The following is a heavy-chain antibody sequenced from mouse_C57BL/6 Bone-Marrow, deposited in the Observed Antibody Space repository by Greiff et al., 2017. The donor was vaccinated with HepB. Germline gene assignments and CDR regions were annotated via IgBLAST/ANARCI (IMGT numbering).Heavy chain of an antibody. CDR3: ARWMAAQARDYAMDY. Sequence: VQLQQSGPELVKPGASVKISCKASGYAFSSSWMNWVKQRPGKGLEWIGRIYPGDGDTNYNGKFKGKATLTADKSSSTAYMQLSSLTSEDSAVYFCARWMAAQARDYAMDYWGQGTSVTVSS. V-gene: IGHV1-82*01. CDR1: GYAFSSSW. CDR2: IYPGDGDT. D-gene: IGHD3-2*02. J-gene: IGHJ4*01.